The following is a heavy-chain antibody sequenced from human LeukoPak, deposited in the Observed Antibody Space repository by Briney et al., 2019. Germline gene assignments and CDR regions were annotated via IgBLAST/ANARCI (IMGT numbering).Heavy chain of an antibody. CDR1: GYTFTSYN. Sequence: GASVKVSCKASGYTFTSYNINWVRQATGQGLEWMGWMNPNSGRTGYAQNFQGRITITRNTSISTAYMELSSLRSEDTAVYYCTRETSSRYFDYWGQGTLVTVSS. V-gene: IGHV1-8*01. CDR2: MNPNSGRT. CDR3: TRETSSRYFDY. J-gene: IGHJ4*02.